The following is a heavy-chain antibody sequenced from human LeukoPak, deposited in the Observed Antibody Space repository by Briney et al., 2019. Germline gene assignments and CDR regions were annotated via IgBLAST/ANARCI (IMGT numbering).Heavy chain of an antibody. CDR1: GYTFSSYG. J-gene: IGHJ3*02. V-gene: IGHV3-30*02. CDR2: IRDGGSSK. D-gene: IGHD2-2*01. CDR3: AKIRSKLGYCGSKSGRGDAFDI. Sequence: GGSLRLSCAASGYTFSSYGMHWVRQAPGKGLEWVSFIRDGGSSKYYADSVKGRFTISRDNSKNTLYLQMNSLRAEDTAVYYCAKIRSKLGYCGSKSGRGDAFDIGGEGTMVTVSS.